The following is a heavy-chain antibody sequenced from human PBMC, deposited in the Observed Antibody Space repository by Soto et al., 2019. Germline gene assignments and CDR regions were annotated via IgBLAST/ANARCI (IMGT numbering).Heavy chain of an antibody. CDR1: GGSISSGGYY. CDR2: IYYSGST. CDR3: ARANCSSTSCYFGYYYYYMDV. J-gene: IGHJ6*03. V-gene: IGHV4-31*03. Sequence: SETLSLTCTVSGGSISSGGYYWSWIRQHPGKGLEWIGYIYYSGSTYYNPSLKSRVTISVDTSKNQFSLKLSSVTAADTAVYYCARANCSSTSCYFGYYYYYMDVWGKGTTVTVSS. D-gene: IGHD2-2*01.